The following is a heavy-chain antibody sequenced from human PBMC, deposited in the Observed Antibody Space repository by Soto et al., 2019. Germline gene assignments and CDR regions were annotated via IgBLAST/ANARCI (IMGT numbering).Heavy chain of an antibody. CDR1: GFTFSSYS. J-gene: IGHJ4*02. Sequence: GGSLRLSCAASGFTFSSYSMNWVRQAPGKGLEWVSSISSSSSYIYYADSVKGRFTISRDNAKNSLYLQMNSLRAEDTAVYYCASRSHCSGGSCYPYYFDYWGQGTLVTVSS. D-gene: IGHD2-15*01. V-gene: IGHV3-21*01. CDR2: ISSSSSYI. CDR3: ASRSHCSGGSCYPYYFDY.